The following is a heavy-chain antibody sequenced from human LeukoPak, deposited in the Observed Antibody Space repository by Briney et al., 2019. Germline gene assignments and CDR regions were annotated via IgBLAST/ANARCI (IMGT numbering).Heavy chain of an antibody. V-gene: IGHV1-2*02. D-gene: IGHD5-18*01. J-gene: IGHJ5*02. CDR2: INPNSGGT. CDR3: ARDREYSYGSGFDP. Sequence: ASVKLSFKASGYTFTVYYMHWVRQAPGQGLDGMGWINPNSGGTNYAQKLQGRVPMTRATSISTAYMELSRLRSDDTAVYSCARDREYSYGSGFDPWGPGTPVTVSS. CDR1: GYTFTVYY.